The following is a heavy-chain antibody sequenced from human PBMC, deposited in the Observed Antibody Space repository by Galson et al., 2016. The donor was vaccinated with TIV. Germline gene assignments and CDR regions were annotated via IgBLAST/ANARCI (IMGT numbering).Heavy chain of an antibody. V-gene: IGHV1-69*13. CDR1: GGPFRNYA. Sequence: SVKVSCKASGGPFRNYAISWVRQAPGQGLEWMRRIIPIFRTTNYARSFQGRLTITADESTNTDYMELASLRSEDTAVYYCAREQGTHKGYFDLWGRGTLVTVSS. CDR2: IIPIFRTT. J-gene: IGHJ2*01. CDR3: AREQGTHKGYFDL.